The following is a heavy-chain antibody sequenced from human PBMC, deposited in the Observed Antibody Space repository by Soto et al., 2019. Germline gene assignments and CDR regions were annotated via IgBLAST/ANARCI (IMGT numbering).Heavy chain of an antibody. J-gene: IGHJ4*02. V-gene: IGHV3-30-3*01. CDR2: ISYGGVNK. D-gene: IGHD3-22*01. Sequence: VQLLESGGGLVQPGGSLRLSCAASGFTFNNYAMTWVRQAPGKGLEWMAIISYGGVNKYYADPVKGRFTISRDISESTLYLQMNSLRTEDTAVYYCAREEFEDGRGHFDYWGQGTLVSVSS. CDR3: AREEFEDGRGHFDY. CDR1: GFTFNNYA.